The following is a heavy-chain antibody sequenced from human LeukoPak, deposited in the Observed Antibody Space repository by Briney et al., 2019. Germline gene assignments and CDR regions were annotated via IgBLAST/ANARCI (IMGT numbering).Heavy chain of an antibody. CDR2: ISAYNGNT. CDR1: GYTFTSYG. Sequence: ASVKVSCKASGYTFTSYGISWVRQAPGQGLEWMGWISAYNGNTNYAQKLQGRVTRTAVTCTCTAYMELRTMRSDVTAVYYCAWDLVGYYYGSGSTLNIDYWGQGTLVTVSS. V-gene: IGHV1-18*01. CDR3: AWDLVGYYYGSGSTLNIDY. J-gene: IGHJ4*02. D-gene: IGHD3-10*01.